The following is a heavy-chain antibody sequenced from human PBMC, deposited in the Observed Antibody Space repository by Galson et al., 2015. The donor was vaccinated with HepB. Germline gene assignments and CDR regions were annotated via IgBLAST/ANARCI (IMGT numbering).Heavy chain of an antibody. CDR1: GVTFGRYG. V-gene: IGHV3-30*18. Sequence: SLRLSCAASGVTFGRYGMHWVRQAPGKGLEWVAIISYDGKTSKYSDSVKGRFTISRDSPKNTHYLQMNSLRNEDSAVYFCAKGDVAYTSSSGGFDFWGQGTRVTVSS. CDR3: AKGDVAYTSSSGGFDF. CDR2: ISYDGKTS. D-gene: IGHD6-6*01. J-gene: IGHJ4*02.